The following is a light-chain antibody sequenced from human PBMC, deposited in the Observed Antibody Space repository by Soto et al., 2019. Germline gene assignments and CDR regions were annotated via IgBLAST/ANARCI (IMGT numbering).Light chain of an antibody. Sequence: EIVLTQSPGTLSLSPGERATLSCRASQSISSSYLAWYQQKPGQAPRLLIYAASSRATGISDRFSGSGSGTDFNLTISRLEPEDFAVYYCQQYGSSSYTFGQGTQLEIK. CDR1: QSISSSY. J-gene: IGKJ2*01. CDR3: QQYGSSSYT. V-gene: IGKV3-20*01. CDR2: AAS.